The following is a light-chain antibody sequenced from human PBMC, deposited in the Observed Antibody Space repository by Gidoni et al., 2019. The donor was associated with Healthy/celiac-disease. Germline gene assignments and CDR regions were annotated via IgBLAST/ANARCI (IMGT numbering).Light chain of an antibody. J-gene: IGKJ1*01. Sequence: DIQMTQSPSSLSASVGDRVTITCRASQSVSSYLNWYQQKPGKAPNLLIYAASSLQSGVPSRFSGSGSGTDFTLTISSLQPEDFATYYCQQSYNIPAFXQXTKVEIK. V-gene: IGKV1-39*01. CDR3: QQSYNIPA. CDR2: AAS. CDR1: QSVSSY.